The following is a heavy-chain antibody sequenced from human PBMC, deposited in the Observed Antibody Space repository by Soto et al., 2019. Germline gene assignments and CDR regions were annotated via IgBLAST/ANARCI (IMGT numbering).Heavy chain of an antibody. CDR2: IYHSGTT. V-gene: IGHV4-4*02. D-gene: IGHD3-3*01. CDR3: ARGVTVFGVVIIPAGLDV. J-gene: IGHJ6*02. CDR1: GGSIISSSW. Sequence: SETLSLTCVVSGGSIISSSWWTWVRQPPGKGLEWIGQIYHSGTTNHNPSLKSRVTFSIHKSKNQFSLELRSVTAADTALYYCARGVTVFGVVIIPAGLDVWGRGTTVTVSS.